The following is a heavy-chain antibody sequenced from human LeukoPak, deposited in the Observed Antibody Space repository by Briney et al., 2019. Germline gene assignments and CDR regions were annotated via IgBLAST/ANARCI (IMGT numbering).Heavy chain of an antibody. V-gene: IGHV4-4*07. Sequence: SETLSLTCTVSGGSISSYYWSWIRQPAGKGLEWIGRIYTSGSTNYNPSLKSRVTMSVDTSKNQFSLKLSSVTAADTAVYYCARKYYDILTGYSLFDYWGQGTLVTVSS. CDR3: ARKYYDILTGYSLFDY. CDR1: GGSISSYY. CDR2: IYTSGST. D-gene: IGHD3-9*01. J-gene: IGHJ4*02.